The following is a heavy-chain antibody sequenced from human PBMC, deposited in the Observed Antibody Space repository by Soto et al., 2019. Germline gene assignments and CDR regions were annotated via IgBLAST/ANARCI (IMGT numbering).Heavy chain of an antibody. CDR2: IYYSGST. CDR3: ARLLYDRSGYYYFDY. J-gene: IGHJ4*02. Sequence: SETLSLTCTVSGCSISSGGYYWSWIRQHPGKGLEWIGYIYYSGSTYYNPSLKSRVTISVDTSKNQFSLKLSSVTAADTAVYYCARLLYDRSGYYYFDYWGRGTLVTVSS. V-gene: IGHV4-31*03. CDR1: GCSISSGGYY. D-gene: IGHD3-22*01.